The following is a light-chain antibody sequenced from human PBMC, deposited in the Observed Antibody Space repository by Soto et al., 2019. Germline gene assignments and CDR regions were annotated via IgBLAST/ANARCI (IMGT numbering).Light chain of an antibody. J-gene: IGKJ1*01. CDR1: QYISSY. CDR2: DAS. Sequence: DIQMTQSPSTLAASVGDRVTITCRASQYISSYLAWYQQKPGKAPKLLIYDASSLESGVPSRFSGSGSGTEFTLTISSLQPDDFATYYCQHYNSYSEAFGQGTKVDIK. V-gene: IGKV1-5*01. CDR3: QHYNSYSEA.